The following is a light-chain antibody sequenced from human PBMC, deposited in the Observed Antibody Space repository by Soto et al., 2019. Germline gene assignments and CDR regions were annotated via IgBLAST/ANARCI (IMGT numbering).Light chain of an antibody. V-gene: IGKV1-39*01. Sequence: DIQMTQSPSSLSASLGDRVTVTCRASQSISPYLNWFQQRPGKAPKLLIYGAYTLQDGVPSRFSGSGSETEFTLTISSLQPEDFATYSCQQSFGAPRTFGQGTRVDIK. CDR3: QQSFGAPRT. CDR1: QSISPY. CDR2: GAY. J-gene: IGKJ1*01.